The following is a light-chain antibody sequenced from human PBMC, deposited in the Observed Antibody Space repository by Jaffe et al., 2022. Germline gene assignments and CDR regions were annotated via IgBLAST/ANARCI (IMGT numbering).Light chain of an antibody. J-gene: IGLJ3*02. CDR2: GKN. CDR1: SLRSYY. V-gene: IGLV3-19*01. Sequence: SSELTQDPAVSVALGQTVRITCQGDSLRSYYASWYQQKPGQAPVLVIYGKNNRPSGIPDRFSGSSSGNTASLTITGAQAEDEADYYCNSRDSSDNHWVFGGGTKLTVL. CDR3: NSRDSSDNHWV.